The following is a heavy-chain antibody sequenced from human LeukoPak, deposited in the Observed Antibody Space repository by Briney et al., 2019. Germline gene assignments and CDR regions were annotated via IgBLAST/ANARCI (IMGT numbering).Heavy chain of an antibody. V-gene: IGHV3-48*04. D-gene: IGHD3-22*01. CDR1: GFIFSNYG. Sequence: PGGSLRLSCAASGFIFSNYGMNWVRQAPGKGLEWVSYISRSGRTIYYADSVRGRFTISRDNAKNSLYLQMNSLRAEDTAVYYCARDMSYYYDSSGEPDYWGQGTLVTVSS. CDR3: ARDMSYYYDSSGEPDY. J-gene: IGHJ4*02. CDR2: ISRSGRTI.